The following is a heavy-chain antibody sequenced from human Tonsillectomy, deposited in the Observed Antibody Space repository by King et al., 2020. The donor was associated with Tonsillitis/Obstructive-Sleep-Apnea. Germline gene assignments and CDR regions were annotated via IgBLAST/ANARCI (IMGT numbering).Heavy chain of an antibody. D-gene: IGHD3-22*01. CDR2: INPSGGRT. Sequence: IQLVQSGAEVKKPGASVRVSCMASGSTFTTYYIHWVRQAPGQGLEWMGIINPSGGRTSYAQKFQDRFTMTRDTSTSTVYMDLSSLRSEDTAVYYCARSTDYATSGYVVDDAFDIWGQGTTVTVSS. J-gene: IGHJ3*02. V-gene: IGHV1-46*01. CDR1: GSTFTTYY. CDR3: ARSTDYATSGYVVDDAFDI.